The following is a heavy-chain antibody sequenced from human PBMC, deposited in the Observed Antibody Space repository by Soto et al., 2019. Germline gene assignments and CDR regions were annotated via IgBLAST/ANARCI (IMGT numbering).Heavy chain of an antibody. CDR3: ARGYGGKYYYYGMDV. D-gene: IGHD4-17*01. V-gene: IGHV5-51*01. CDR1: GYSFTSYW. J-gene: IGHJ6*02. Sequence: PGDSLKISWNGSGYSFTSYWIGWVLQMPGKGLEWMGIIYPGDSDTRYSPSFQGQVTISADKSISTAYLQWSSLKASDTAMYYCARGYGGKYYYYGMDVWGQGTTVTVSS. CDR2: IYPGDSDT.